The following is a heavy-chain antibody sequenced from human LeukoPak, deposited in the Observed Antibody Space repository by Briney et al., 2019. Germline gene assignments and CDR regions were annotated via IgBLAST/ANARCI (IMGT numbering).Heavy chain of an antibody. CDR1: GFTFSSYG. V-gene: IGHV3-30*02. D-gene: IGHD2-2*01. Sequence: HPGRSLRLSCAASGFTFSSYGMHWVRQAPGKGLEWVAFIRYDGSNKYYADSVKGRFTISRDNSKNTLYLQMNSLRAEDTAVYYCASAIVVVPAAPWNAFDIWGQGTMVTVSS. CDR3: ASAIVVVPAAPWNAFDI. J-gene: IGHJ3*02. CDR2: IRYDGSNK.